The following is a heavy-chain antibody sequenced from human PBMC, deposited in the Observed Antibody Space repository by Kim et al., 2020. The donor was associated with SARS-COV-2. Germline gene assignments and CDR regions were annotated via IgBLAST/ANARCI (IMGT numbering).Heavy chain of an antibody. CDR3: ARGLRTYIAVAAYGMDV. V-gene: IGHV4-59*01. Sequence: SETLSLTCTVSGGSISSYYWSWIRQPPGKGLEWIGYIYYSGSTNYNPSRKSRVTISVDTSKNQFSLKLSSVTAADTAVYYCARGLRTYIAVAAYGMDVWGQGTTVTGSS. CDR1: GGSISSYY. D-gene: IGHD6-19*01. CDR2: IYYSGST. J-gene: IGHJ6*02.